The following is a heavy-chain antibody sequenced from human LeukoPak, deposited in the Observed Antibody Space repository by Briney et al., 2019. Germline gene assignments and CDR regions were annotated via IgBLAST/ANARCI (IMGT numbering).Heavy chain of an antibody. CDR1: GVSFSGYY. V-gene: IGHV4-34*01. Sequence: SETLSLTCAVYGVSFSGYYWSWIRQRPGKGLEWIGEINHSGSTNYNPSLKSRVTISVDTSKNQFSLKLSSVTAADTAVYYCARDGALAAAWPYWFDPWGQGTLVTVSS. D-gene: IGHD6-13*01. CDR3: ARDGALAAAWPYWFDP. CDR2: INHSGST. J-gene: IGHJ5*02.